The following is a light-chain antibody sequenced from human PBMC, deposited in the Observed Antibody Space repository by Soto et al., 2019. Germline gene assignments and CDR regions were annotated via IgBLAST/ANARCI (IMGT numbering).Light chain of an antibody. CDR2: DDN. Sequence: QSVLTPPPSESAAPGQKVTTSCSGSSSNIGGNSVSWYQQLPGTAPKLLIYDDNKRPSGIPDRFSGSKSGTSATLGITGFQTGDEADYYCGSWDSSLSAYVFGTGTKVTVL. CDR3: GSWDSSLSAYV. V-gene: IGLV1-51*01. CDR1: SSNIGGNS. J-gene: IGLJ1*01.